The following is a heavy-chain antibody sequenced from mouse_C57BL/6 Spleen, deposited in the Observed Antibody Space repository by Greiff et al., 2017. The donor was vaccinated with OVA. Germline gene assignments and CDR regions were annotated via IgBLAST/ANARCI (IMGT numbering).Heavy chain of an antibody. J-gene: IGHJ1*03. CDR1: GFSLTSYA. V-gene: IGHV2-9-1*01. Sequence: QVQLQQSGPGLVAPSQSLSITCTVSGFSLTSYAISWVRQPPGKGLEWLGVIWTGGGTNYNSALKSSLSISTDNSTSQVFLKMNSQQTDDTARYYCARRYGSSPDWYVDVWGTGTTVTVSS. CDR2: IWTGGGT. D-gene: IGHD1-1*01. CDR3: ARRYGSSPDWYVDV.